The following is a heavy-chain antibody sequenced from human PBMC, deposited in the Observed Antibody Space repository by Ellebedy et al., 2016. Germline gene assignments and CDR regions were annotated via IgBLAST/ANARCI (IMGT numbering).Heavy chain of an antibody. J-gene: IGHJ4*02. CDR3: ARPEHISPLPDY. V-gene: IGHV5-51*01. CDR2: IYPGDSDV. CDR1: GYSFTNYW. Sequence: GESLKISCQGSGYSFTNYWIGWVRQMPGKGLEWMGIIYPGDSDVRYSPSFQGQVTISVDKSVNTAYLQWSSLKASDTAMYYCARPEHISPLPDYWGQGTLVTVSS. D-gene: IGHD1/OR15-1a*01.